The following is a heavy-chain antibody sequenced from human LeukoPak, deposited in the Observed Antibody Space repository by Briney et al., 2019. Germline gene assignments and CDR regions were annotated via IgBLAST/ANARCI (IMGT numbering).Heavy chain of an antibody. Sequence: GGSLRLSCAASGFTFSSYSMNWVRQAPGKGLEWVSSISSSSSYIYYADSVKGRFTISRDNSRNTLYLQMNGLRAEDTAIYYCARFFIGTMSYFDYWGQGTLVTVSS. CDR2: ISSSSSYI. V-gene: IGHV3-21*04. CDR3: ARFFIGTMSYFDY. D-gene: IGHD3-10*02. CDR1: GFTFSSYS. J-gene: IGHJ4*02.